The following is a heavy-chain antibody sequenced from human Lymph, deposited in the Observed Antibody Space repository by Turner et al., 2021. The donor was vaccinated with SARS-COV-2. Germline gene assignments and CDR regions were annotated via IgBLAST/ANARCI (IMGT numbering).Heavy chain of an antibody. CDR2: IIPMFGTA. Sequence: QVQLVQSGAEVKKPGSSVKVSCKASGGTFSSHVISWVRPAPGQGLEWMGGIIPMFGTATYAQKFQGRVTITADESTSTAYMELTSLRSEDTAVYYCARVGSSVVPYYYYGMDVWGQGTTVTVSS. CDR3: ARVGSSVVPYYYYGMDV. V-gene: IGHV1-69*01. CDR1: GGTFSSHV. D-gene: IGHD3-22*01. J-gene: IGHJ6*02.